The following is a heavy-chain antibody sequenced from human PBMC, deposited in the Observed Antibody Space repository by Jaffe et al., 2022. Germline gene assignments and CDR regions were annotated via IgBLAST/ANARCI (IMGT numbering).Heavy chain of an antibody. J-gene: IGHJ4*02. CDR2: IYHSGST. Sequence: QVQLQESGPGLVKPSETLSLTCAVSGYSISSGYYWGWIRQPPGKGLEWIGSIYHSGSTYYNPSLKSRVTISVDTSKNQFSLKLSSVTAADTAVYYCARVRALWFGEPKDYFDYWGQGTLVTVSS. V-gene: IGHV4-38-2*01. D-gene: IGHD3-10*01. CDR1: GYSISSGYY. CDR3: ARVRALWFGEPKDYFDY.